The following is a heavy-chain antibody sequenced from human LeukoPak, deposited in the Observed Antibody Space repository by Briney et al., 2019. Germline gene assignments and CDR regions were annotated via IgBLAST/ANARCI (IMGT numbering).Heavy chain of an antibody. Sequence: SQTLSLTCTVSGGSISSGSYYWSWIRQPAGKGLEWIGRIYTSGSTNYNPSLKSRVTISVDTSKNQFSLKLSSVTAADTAVYFCAKDLGGEPGYWGQGTLVTGSS. CDR2: IYTSGST. V-gene: IGHV4-61*02. CDR3: AKDLGGEPGY. J-gene: IGHJ4*02. CDR1: GGSISSGSYY. D-gene: IGHD1-14*01.